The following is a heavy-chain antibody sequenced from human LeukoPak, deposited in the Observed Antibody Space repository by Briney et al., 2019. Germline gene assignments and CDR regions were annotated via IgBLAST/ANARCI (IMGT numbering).Heavy chain of an antibody. Sequence: GESLKISFKGSGYSFSTYWIGWLRQMPGKGLEGMGIIFPGDSDTRYSPSFQGQVTISADKSISTAYLQWSSLKASDTAMYYCARRSYSASYYDYWGQGTLVTVSS. D-gene: IGHD1-26*01. V-gene: IGHV5-51*01. CDR1: GYSFSTYW. CDR3: ARRSYSASYYDY. CDR2: IFPGDSDT. J-gene: IGHJ4*02.